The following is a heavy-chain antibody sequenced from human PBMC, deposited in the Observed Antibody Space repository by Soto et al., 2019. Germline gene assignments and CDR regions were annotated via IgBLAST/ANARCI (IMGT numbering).Heavy chain of an antibody. CDR3: ARNGYYSLDL. D-gene: IGHD1-26*01. Sequence: PSASLSPACSVPSDPIFIDNWWGWVHQPPGRGLEWIGESYQRGATNYNPSLTSRVTISVDTSKNQFSLKLTSVTAADTAVYFCARNGYYSLDLWGQGAMVTGS. J-gene: IGHJ3*01. CDR1: SDPIFIDNW. CDR2: SYQRGAT. V-gene: IGHV4-4*02.